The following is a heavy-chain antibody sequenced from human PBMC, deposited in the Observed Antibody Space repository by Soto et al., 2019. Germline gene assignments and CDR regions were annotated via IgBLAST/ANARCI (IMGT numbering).Heavy chain of an antibody. CDR2: ISGSGDST. CDR3: AKGPVATIPQRVDF. Sequence: EVQLLESGGGFVQPGGSLRLSCAASGLTFSSYAMTWVRQAPGKGLEWVSAISGSGDSTYTADSVRGRFTISRDNSKNTLYLQMNSLRAEDTAVYYCAKGPVATIPQRVDFWGQGTLVTVSS. CDR1: GLTFSSYA. D-gene: IGHD5-12*01. J-gene: IGHJ4*02. V-gene: IGHV3-23*01.